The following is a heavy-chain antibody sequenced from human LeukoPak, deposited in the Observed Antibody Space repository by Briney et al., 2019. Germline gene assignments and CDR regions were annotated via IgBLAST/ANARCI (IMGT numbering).Heavy chain of an antibody. CDR1: GFAFESFT. CDR2: ISDTGRDI. CDR3: AKGVSSAYDKYLDS. J-gene: IGHJ4*02. D-gene: IGHD5-12*01. Sequence: SGGSLRLSCAGSGFAFESFTMTWVRQAPGKGPEWVSLISDTGRDINYADSVRGRFTISRDNTKNSLFLQMDSLRVEDTAIYYCAKGVSSAYDKYLDSWGQGTLVTVSS. V-gene: IGHV3-21*04.